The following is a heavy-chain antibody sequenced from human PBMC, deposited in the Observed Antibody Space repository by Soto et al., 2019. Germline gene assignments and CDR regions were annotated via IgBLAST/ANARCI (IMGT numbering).Heavy chain of an antibody. D-gene: IGHD3-22*01. CDR2: IYYSGST. J-gene: IGHJ4*02. Sequence: TSETLSLTCTVSGGSISSYYCSWIRQPPGQGLEWIGYIYYSGSTNYNPSLKSRATIAVDTSKNQFSLKLSSVTAADTAVYYCARQVREYYYDSSGNAYDYWGQGTLVTVSS. CDR3: ARQVREYYYDSSGNAYDY. V-gene: IGHV4-59*01. CDR1: GGSISSYY.